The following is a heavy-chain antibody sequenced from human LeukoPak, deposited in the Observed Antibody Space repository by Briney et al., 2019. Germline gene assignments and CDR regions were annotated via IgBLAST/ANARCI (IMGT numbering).Heavy chain of an antibody. J-gene: IGHJ6*03. CDR1: GFTFSNYD. CDR2: ISSSGATV. CDR3: ARETDYGGYYYYYMDV. Sequence: GGPLRLSCEASGFTFSNYDMNRVRQAPGKGLEWVAYISSSGATVYYADSVKGRFTISRDNAKNSLYLQMNSLRAEDTAVYYCARETDYGGYYYYYMDVWGKGTTVTISS. V-gene: IGHV3-48*03. D-gene: IGHD4-23*01.